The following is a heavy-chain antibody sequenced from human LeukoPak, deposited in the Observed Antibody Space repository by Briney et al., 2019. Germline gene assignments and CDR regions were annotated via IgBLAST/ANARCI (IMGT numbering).Heavy chain of an antibody. V-gene: IGHV5-51*01. J-gene: IGHJ4*02. CDR3: ARHYDYVWGSYRFRYYFDY. CDR2: IYPGDSDT. D-gene: IGHD3-16*02. CDR1: GYSFAKYW. Sequence: GESLKISCKASGYSFAKYWIGWVRQMPGKGLEWMGIIYPGDSDTRYSPSFQGQVTISADKSISTAYLQWSSLKASDTAMYYCARHYDYVWGSYRFRYYFDYWGQGTLVTVSS.